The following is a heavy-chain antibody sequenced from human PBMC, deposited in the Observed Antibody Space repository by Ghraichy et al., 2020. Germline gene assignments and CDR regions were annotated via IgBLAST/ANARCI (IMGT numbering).Heavy chain of an antibody. V-gene: IGHV1-69*13. CDR3: ARGGYDFWSGYPTLNWFDP. J-gene: IGHJ5*02. Sequence: SVKVSCKASGGTFSSYAISWVRQAPGQGLEWMGGIIPIFGTANYAQKFQGRVTITADESTSTAYMELSSLRSEDTAVYYCARGGYDFWSGYPTLNWFDPWGQGTLVTVSS. CDR1: GGTFSSYA. D-gene: IGHD3-3*01. CDR2: IIPIFGTA.